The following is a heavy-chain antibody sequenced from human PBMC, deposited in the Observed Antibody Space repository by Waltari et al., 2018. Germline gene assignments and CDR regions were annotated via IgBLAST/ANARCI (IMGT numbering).Heavy chain of an antibody. D-gene: IGHD3-3*01. V-gene: IGHV3-33*01. CDR1: GFSFYKYA. CDR2: VWHDGSYK. CDR3: ARDSPITVSGLIQDAFDI. Sequence: VNLVESGGGVVQPGGSRSLSGAASGFSFYKYATAGVSQAPGKGLEWVAVVWHDGSYKFYADSVKGRFTISRDNSKNTLYFQMNSLRAEDTAMYYCARDSPITVSGLIQDAFDIWGQGTLVTVSS. J-gene: IGHJ3*02.